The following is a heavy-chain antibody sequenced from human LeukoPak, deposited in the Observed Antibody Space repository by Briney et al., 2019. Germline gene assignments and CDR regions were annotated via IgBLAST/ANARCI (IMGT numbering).Heavy chain of an antibody. CDR2: IYYSGST. Sequence: PSETLSLTCTVSGASITDYYWSWIRQPPGEGLEWIGYIYYSGSTHYNPSLKSRVTISVDTSKNQFSLKLSSVTAADTAVYYCARITIFGVALDYWGQGTLVTVSS. CDR3: ARITIFGVALDY. D-gene: IGHD3-3*01. V-gene: IGHV4-59*01. CDR1: GASITDYY. J-gene: IGHJ4*02.